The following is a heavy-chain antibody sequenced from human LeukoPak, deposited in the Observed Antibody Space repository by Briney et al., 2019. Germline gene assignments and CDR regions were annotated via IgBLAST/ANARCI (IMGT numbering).Heavy chain of an antibody. CDR1: GFTFSSYW. Sequence: GGSLRLSCAASGFTFSSYWMSWVRQAPGKGLEWVANIKQDGSEKYYVDSVKGRFTISRDNAKNSLYLQMNSLRAEDTAVYYCARVVPAAGFFFDIWGQGTMVTVSS. V-gene: IGHV3-7*01. D-gene: IGHD2-2*01. J-gene: IGHJ3*02. CDR3: ARVVPAAGFFFDI. CDR2: IKQDGSEK.